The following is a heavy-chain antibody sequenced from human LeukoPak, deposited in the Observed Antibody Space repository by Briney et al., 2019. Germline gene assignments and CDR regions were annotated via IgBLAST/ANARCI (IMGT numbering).Heavy chain of an antibody. CDR2: IYYSGST. CDR3: ASIPSFGGVPYWYFDL. V-gene: IGHV4-61*01. Sequence: MASETLSLTCTVSGGSVSSGSYYWSWIRQPPGKGLEWIGYIYYSGSTNYNPSLKSRVTISVDTSKNQFSLKLSSVTAADTAVYYCASIPSFGGVPYWYFDLWAVAPWSLSPQ. CDR1: GGSVSSGSYY. D-gene: IGHD3-16*01. J-gene: IGHJ2*01.